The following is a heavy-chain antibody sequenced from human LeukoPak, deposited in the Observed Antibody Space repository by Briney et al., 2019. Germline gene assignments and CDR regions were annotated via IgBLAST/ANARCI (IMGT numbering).Heavy chain of an antibody. CDR1: GFTFSSYA. Sequence: GGSLRFSCAASGFTFSSYAMNWVRQAPGKGLEWVSGISWNSGSIGYADSVKGRFTISRDNAKNSLYLQMNSLRAEDMALYYCAKGIGETSIFGAFDIWGQGTMVTVSS. J-gene: IGHJ3*02. CDR2: ISWNSGSI. D-gene: IGHD3-3*02. CDR3: AKGIGETSIFGAFDI. V-gene: IGHV3-9*03.